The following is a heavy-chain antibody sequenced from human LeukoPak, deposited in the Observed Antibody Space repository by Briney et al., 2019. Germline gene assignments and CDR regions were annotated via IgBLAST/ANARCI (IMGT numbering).Heavy chain of an antibody. D-gene: IGHD1-1*01. CDR1: GYTLTELS. Sequence: ASVKVSCKVSGYTLTELSMHWVRQAPGKGLEWMGGFDPEDGETIYAQKFQGRVTMTEDTSTDTAYMELSSLRSEDTAVYYCATMGGYPKYFDYWGQGTLVTVSS. CDR2: FDPEDGET. J-gene: IGHJ4*02. V-gene: IGHV1-24*01. CDR3: ATMGGYPKYFDY.